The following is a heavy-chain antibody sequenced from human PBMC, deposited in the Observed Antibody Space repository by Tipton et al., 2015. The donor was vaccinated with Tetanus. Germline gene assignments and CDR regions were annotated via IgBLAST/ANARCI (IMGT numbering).Heavy chain of an antibody. CDR3: ARVGISQNAYSYVYHGLDV. D-gene: IGHD5-18*01. J-gene: IGHJ6*02. CDR1: GFTLSRNS. V-gene: IGHV3-21*01. CDR2: ISGSGSYI. Sequence: SLRLSCAASGFTLSRNSMNWVRQAPGKGLEWVSSISGSGSYISYADSVKGRFTISRDNAKNSLYLQMSSLRVEDTAVYYCARVGISQNAYSYVYHGLDVWGQGTTVTVSS.